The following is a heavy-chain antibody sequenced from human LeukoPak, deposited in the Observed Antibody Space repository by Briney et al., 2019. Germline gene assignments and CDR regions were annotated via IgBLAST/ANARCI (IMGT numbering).Heavy chain of an antibody. D-gene: IGHD6-19*01. CDR1: GFTFDDYA. V-gene: IGHV3-9*01. Sequence: TGGSLRLSCAASGFTFDDYAMHWVRQAPGKGLEWVSGISWNSGSIGYADSVKGRFTISRDNAKNSLYVQMNSLRAEDTALYYCAKDITGAVAGSIDYWGQGTLVTVSS. J-gene: IGHJ4*02. CDR2: ISWNSGSI. CDR3: AKDITGAVAGSIDY.